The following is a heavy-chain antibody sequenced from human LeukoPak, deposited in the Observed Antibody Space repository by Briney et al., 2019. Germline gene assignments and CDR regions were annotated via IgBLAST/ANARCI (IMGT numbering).Heavy chain of an antibody. V-gene: IGHV3-7*01. J-gene: IGHJ4*02. CDR3: ARERQLERLAFGKEGSAFDY. CDR2: IKQEGSEK. Sequence: GGPLRLSCAASGFTFSIYRMSGLRQAPGKGREWLANIKQEGSEKEYVDSVKGRHTIPRDNAKTSLYLKMNRLRAEDTAVYYCARERQLERLAFGKEGSAFDYWGQGTLVTVSS. CDR1: GFTFSIYR. D-gene: IGHD1-1*01.